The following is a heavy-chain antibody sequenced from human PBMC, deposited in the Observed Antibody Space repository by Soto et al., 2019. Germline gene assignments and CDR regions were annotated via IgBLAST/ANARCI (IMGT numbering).Heavy chain of an antibody. Sequence: GGTLRLSCAASGFTFSSYSMNWVRQAPGKGLAWVSSISSSSSYIYYADSVKGRFTISRDNAKNSLYLQMNSLRAEDTAVYYCARGGQSIDYDILTGYYLKLNYFDYWGQGTLVTVSS. CDR1: GFTFSSYS. CDR3: ARGGQSIDYDILTGYYLKLNYFDY. J-gene: IGHJ4*02. D-gene: IGHD3-9*01. CDR2: ISSSSSYI. V-gene: IGHV3-21*01.